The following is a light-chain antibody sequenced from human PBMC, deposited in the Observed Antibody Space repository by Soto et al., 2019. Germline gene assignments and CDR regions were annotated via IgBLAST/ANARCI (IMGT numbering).Light chain of an antibody. CDR1: SSDIGAYNY. V-gene: IGLV2-8*01. Sequence: QSVLTQPPSASGSPGQSVAISCTGTSSDIGAYNYVSWYQQHPGKVPKLIIYEVTNRPSGVPDRFSASKSGNTASLTVSGLQAEDEADYYCSSHGGANNFYLSGTGTKVTVL. J-gene: IGLJ1*01. CDR2: EVT. CDR3: SSHGGANNFYL.